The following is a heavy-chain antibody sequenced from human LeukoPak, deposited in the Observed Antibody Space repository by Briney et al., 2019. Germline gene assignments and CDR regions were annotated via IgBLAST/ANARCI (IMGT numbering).Heavy chain of an antibody. Sequence: SETLSLTCAVYGGSFSGYYWSWIRQPPGKGLEWIGEINHSGSTNYNPSLKSRVTISVDTSKNQFSLKLSSVTAADTAVYYCARGSSFRIQLWQRWNYYMTSGAKGPRSPSP. D-gene: IGHD5-18*01. CDR3: ARGSSFRIQLWQRWNYYMTS. CDR2: INHSGST. V-gene: IGHV4-34*01. J-gene: IGHJ6*03. CDR1: GGSFSGYY.